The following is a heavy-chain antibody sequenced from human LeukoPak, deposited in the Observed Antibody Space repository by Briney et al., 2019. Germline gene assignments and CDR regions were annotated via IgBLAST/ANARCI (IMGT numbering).Heavy chain of an antibody. CDR3: AKGEGLRYSYGYYFDY. J-gene: IGHJ4*02. Sequence: GGSLRLSCAASGFTVSSNYMGWVRQAPGKGLEWVSVIYSGGSTYYADSVKGRFTISRDNSKNTLYLQMDSLRAEDTAVYYCAKGEGLRYSYGYYFDYWGQGTLVTVSS. D-gene: IGHD5-18*01. CDR2: IYSGGST. CDR1: GFTVSSNY. V-gene: IGHV3-53*05.